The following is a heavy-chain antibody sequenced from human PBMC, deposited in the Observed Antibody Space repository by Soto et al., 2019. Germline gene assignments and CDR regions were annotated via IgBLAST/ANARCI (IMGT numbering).Heavy chain of an antibody. CDR1: GYHLSSAY. CDR3: ASGGYTSGFSAMDV. Sequence: ASVQVACRATGYHLSSAYIHLVREAPGQGLEWMGLINPSGFSTDYAQTFQGRVTVTRDTSTSTVYMELSSLRSEDTAVYYCASGGYTSGFSAMDVWGPGTTFTVSS. CDR2: INPSGFST. V-gene: IGHV1-46*01. J-gene: IGHJ6*01. D-gene: IGHD5-18*01.